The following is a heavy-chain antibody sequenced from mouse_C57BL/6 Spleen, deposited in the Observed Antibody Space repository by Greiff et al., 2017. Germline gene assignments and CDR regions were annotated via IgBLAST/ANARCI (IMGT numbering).Heavy chain of an antibody. V-gene: IGHV1-15*01. CDR3: TRNDYDVFDY. J-gene: IGHJ2*01. D-gene: IGHD2-4*01. CDR1: GYTFTDYV. Sequence: QVQLKESGAELVRPGASVTLSCKASGYTFTDYVMHWVKQTPVHGLEWIGAIDPETGGTAYNQKFKGKAILTADKSSSTAYMELRSLTSEDSAVYYGTRNDYDVFDYWGQGTTLAVSS. CDR2: IDPETGGT.